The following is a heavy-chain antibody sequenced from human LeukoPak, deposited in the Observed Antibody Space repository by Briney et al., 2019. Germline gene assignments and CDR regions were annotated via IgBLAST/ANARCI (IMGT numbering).Heavy chain of an antibody. Sequence: SETLSLTCTVSGGTTTTYYWSWLRQPPGKGLEWIGYIYHIGSSSYNPSLNSRVTISIDTSTKQFSLRLSSVTAADTAIYYCARETSWRYFDYWGQGILVSVSS. D-gene: IGHD5-24*01. V-gene: IGHV4-59*01. J-gene: IGHJ4*02. CDR2: IYHIGSS. CDR1: GGTTTTYY. CDR3: ARETSWRYFDY.